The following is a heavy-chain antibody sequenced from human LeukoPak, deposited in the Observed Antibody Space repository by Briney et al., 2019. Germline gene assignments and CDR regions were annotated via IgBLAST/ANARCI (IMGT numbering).Heavy chain of an antibody. D-gene: IGHD3-22*01. CDR3: ARVGSSGYQYYFDY. CDR2: TYYSGST. Sequence: PSETLSLTCSVSGGSISSDNFYWNWIRQPPGKGLEWIGYTYYSGSTNYNPSLKSRVTISVDTSKNQFSLKLSSVTAADTAVYYCARVGSSGYQYYFDYWGQGTLVTVSS. V-gene: IGHV4-61*01. J-gene: IGHJ4*02. CDR1: GGSISSDNFY.